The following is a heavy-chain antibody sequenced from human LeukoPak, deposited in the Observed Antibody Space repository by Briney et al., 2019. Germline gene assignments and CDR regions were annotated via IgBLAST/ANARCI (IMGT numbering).Heavy chain of an antibody. Sequence: VASVKVSCKASGGTFSSYAISWVRQAPGQGLEWMGGIIPIFGTANYAQKFQGRVTITADESTSTAYMELSSLRSEDTAVYYCAKEVAYCGGDCSGTPFDYWGQGTLVTVSS. CDR1: GGTFSSYA. CDR2: IIPIFGTA. D-gene: IGHD2-21*02. CDR3: AKEVAYCGGDCSGTPFDY. V-gene: IGHV1-69*13. J-gene: IGHJ4*02.